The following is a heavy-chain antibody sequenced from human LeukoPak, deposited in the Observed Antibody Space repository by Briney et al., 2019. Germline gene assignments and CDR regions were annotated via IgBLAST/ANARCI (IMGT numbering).Heavy chain of an antibody. CDR2: ISSGGSTI. Sequence: GGSLRLPCAASGFTFSSYEMNWVRQAPGKGLEWVSYISSGGSTIYYTDSVKGRFTISRDNAKNSLYLQMNSLRAEDTAVYYCAKDQGWLQPFDHWGQGTLVTVSS. D-gene: IGHD5-24*01. J-gene: IGHJ4*02. CDR1: GFTFSSYE. V-gene: IGHV3-48*03. CDR3: AKDQGWLQPFDH.